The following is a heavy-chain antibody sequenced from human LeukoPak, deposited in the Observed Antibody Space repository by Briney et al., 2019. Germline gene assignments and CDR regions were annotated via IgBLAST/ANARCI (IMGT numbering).Heavy chain of an antibody. J-gene: IGHJ5*02. D-gene: IGHD4-17*01. V-gene: IGHV4-34*01. CDR2: INHSGST. CDR1: GGSFSGYY. CDR3: ARSTVTTTSYNWFDP. Sequence: SETLSLTCAVYGGSFSGYYWSWIRQPPGKGLEWIGEINHSGSTNYNPSLKSRVTISVDKSKNQFSLKLSSVTAADTAVYYCARSTVTTTSYNWFDPWGQGTLVTVSS.